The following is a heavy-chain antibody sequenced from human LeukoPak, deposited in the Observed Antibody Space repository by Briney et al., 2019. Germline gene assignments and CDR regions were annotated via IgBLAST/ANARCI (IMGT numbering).Heavy chain of an antibody. CDR1: GDSISSYY. CDR3: VRGYDILAGYYYWFDP. Sequence: SETLSLTCTVSGDSISSYYWSWIRQPPGKGLEWIGYIYYSGNTNYNPSLKSRVTISVDTSKNQFSLKLSSVTAADTAVYYCVRGYDILAGYYYWFDPWGQGTLVTVSS. V-gene: IGHV4-59*01. CDR2: IYYSGNT. D-gene: IGHD3-9*01. J-gene: IGHJ5*02.